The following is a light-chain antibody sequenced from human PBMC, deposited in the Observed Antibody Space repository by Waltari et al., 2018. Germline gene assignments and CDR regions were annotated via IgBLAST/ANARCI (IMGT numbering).Light chain of an antibody. V-gene: IGLV1-47*01. Sequence: QSVLTQPPSGSGTPGQRVTISCSGSSSNIGSNYVYWYQQLPGTAPRPLIYRNNPRPSGVPDRFSGAKSGTSASLAISGLRSDDEADYYCAAWDDTLSGVVFGGGTKLTVL. CDR2: RNN. CDR1: SSNIGSNY. CDR3: AAWDDTLSGVV. J-gene: IGLJ2*01.